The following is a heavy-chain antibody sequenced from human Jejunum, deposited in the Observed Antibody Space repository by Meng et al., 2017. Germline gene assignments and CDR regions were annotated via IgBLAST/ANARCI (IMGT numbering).Heavy chain of an antibody. V-gene: IGHV3-23*04. CDR3: AKLTSF. CDR2: FAANNST. Sequence: GPLVESGGGVVQPGGSLRLSCAASGFTFSISSMSWVRQAPGKGLEWVSTFAANNSTYYAESVKGRFTISRDNSKNTLSLQMNSLRAEDTAVYYCAKLTSFWGQGTLVTVSS. J-gene: IGHJ4*02. D-gene: IGHD3-16*01. CDR1: GFTFSISS.